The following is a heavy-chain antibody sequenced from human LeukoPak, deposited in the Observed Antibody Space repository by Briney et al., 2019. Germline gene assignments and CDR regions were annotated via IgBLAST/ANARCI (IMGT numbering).Heavy chain of an antibody. CDR3: ARRGRDTAMVTSPYYFDY. CDR1: GGSISSSSYY. Sequence: PSETLSLTCTVSGGSISSSSYYWGWIRQPPGKGLEWIGSIYYSGSTYYNPSLTSRVTISVDTSKNQFSLKLSSVTAADTAVYYCARRGRDTAMVTSPYYFDYWGQGTLVTVSS. J-gene: IGHJ4*02. D-gene: IGHD5-18*01. CDR2: IYYSGST. V-gene: IGHV4-39*01.